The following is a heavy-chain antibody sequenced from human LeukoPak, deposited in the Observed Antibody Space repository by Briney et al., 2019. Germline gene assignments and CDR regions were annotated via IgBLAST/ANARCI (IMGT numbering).Heavy chain of an antibody. CDR3: ARVPGRYSSGWYSYMDV. D-gene: IGHD6-19*01. CDR1: GYTFTGYY. CDR2: INPNSGGT. Sequence: GASVKVSCKASGYTFTGYYMHWVRQAPGQGLEWMGWINPNSGGTNYAQKFQGRVTMTRDTSISTAYMELSRLRSDDTAVYYCARVPGRYSSGWYSYMDVWGKGTTVTVSS. V-gene: IGHV1-2*02. J-gene: IGHJ6*03.